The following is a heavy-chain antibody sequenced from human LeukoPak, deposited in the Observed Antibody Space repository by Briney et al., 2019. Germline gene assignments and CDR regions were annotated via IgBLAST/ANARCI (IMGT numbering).Heavy chain of an antibody. CDR3: ARDQGYYFDY. Sequence: GASVKVSCKASGYTFTSYGVSWVRQAPGQRLEWMGWISTYNGNTNYVQKFQGRVNMTTDTSTSTAYMELRSLRSDDTAVYYCARDQGYYFDYWGQGTLVTVSS. J-gene: IGHJ4*02. CDR1: GYTFTSYG. CDR2: ISTYNGNT. V-gene: IGHV1-18*01.